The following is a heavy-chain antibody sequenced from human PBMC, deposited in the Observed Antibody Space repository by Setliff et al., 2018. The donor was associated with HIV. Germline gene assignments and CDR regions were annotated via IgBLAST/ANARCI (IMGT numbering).Heavy chain of an antibody. CDR3: ARLGRAIDDGGSSLRLDF. D-gene: IGHD2-21*01. V-gene: IGHV4-4*09. J-gene: IGHJ4*02. CDR2: ISSSGTT. Sequence: SETLSLTCVVSDDSFSNYDWTWIRQSPGKALEWIGYISSSGTTTYNPSLRGRVTISIETSNTRFSLWLRSATAADTATYFCARLGRAIDDGGSSLRLDFWGQGMLVTVSS. CDR1: DDSFSNYD.